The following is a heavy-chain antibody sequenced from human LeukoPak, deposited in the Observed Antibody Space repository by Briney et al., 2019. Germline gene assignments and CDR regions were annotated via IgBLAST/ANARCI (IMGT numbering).Heavy chain of an antibody. Sequence: GESLKISCKGSGYSLTTYWISWVRQMPGKGLEWMGRIDPSDSYTNYSPSFQGHVTISADKSISTAYLQWSSLKASDTAMYYCARHAGSSSWFDHSGPRTLVTVSS. CDR3: ARHAGSSSWFDH. CDR2: IDPSDSYT. J-gene: IGHJ5*02. V-gene: IGHV5-10-1*01. CDR1: GYSLTTYW. D-gene: IGHD6-6*01.